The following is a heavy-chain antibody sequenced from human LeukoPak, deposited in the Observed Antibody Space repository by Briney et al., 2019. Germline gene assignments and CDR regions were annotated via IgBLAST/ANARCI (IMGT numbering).Heavy chain of an antibody. CDR2: IYYSGST. J-gene: IGHJ5*02. CDR3: ARHSMTTVTAQYNWFDP. D-gene: IGHD4-17*01. CDR1: GGSISSSSYY. Sequence: SETLSLTCTVSGGSISSSSYYWGWIRQPPGKGLEWIGSIYYSGSTYYNPSLKSRVTISVDTSKNQFSLKLSSVTAADTAVYYCARHSMTTVTAQYNWFDPWGQGTLVTVSS. V-gene: IGHV4-39*01.